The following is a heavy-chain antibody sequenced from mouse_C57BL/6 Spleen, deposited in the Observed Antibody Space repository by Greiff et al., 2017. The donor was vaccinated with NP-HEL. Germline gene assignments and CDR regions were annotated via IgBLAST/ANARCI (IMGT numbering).Heavy chain of an antibody. J-gene: IGHJ3*01. Sequence: VQLKESGAELVRPGASVKLSCTASGFNIKDYYMHWVKQRPEQGLEWIGRIDPEDGDTEYAPKFQGKATMTADTSSNTAYLQLSSLTSEDTAVYYCTTSYYYGSSPFAYWGQGTLVTVSA. D-gene: IGHD1-1*01. CDR3: TTSYYYGSSPFAY. V-gene: IGHV14-1*01. CDR2: IDPEDGDT. CDR1: GFNIKDYY.